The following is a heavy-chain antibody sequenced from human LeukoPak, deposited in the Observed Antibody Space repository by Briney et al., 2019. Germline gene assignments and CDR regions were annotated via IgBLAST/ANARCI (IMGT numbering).Heavy chain of an antibody. J-gene: IGHJ4*02. D-gene: IGHD2-8*01. V-gene: IGHV3-21*01. Sequence: PGGSLRLSCAASGFTFSSHTVNWVRQAPGKGLEWVSSISGSSIYIYYADSVKGRFTISRDNAKNSLYLQMNSLRAEDTAFYYCARDTSTNPSFDYWGQGTLVTVSS. CDR3: ARDTSTNPSFDY. CDR1: GFTFSSHT. CDR2: ISGSSIYI.